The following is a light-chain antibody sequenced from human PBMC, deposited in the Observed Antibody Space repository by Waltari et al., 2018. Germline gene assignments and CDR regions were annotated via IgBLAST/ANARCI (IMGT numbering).Light chain of an antibody. CDR2: EGS. J-gene: IGLJ2*01. CDR3: CSYAGSSTWV. CDR1: GGDVGSYSL. Sequence: QSALTQPASVSGSPGQSITLSCTGTGGDVGSYSLVSWYQHHPGKAPKLTIYEGSKRPSGVSNRFSGSKSGNTASLTISGLQAEDEADYYCCSYAGSSTWVFGGGTKLTVL. V-gene: IGLV2-23*01.